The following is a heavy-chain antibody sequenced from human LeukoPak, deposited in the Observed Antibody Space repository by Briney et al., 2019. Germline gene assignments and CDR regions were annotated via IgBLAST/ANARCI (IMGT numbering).Heavy chain of an antibody. CDR3: ARHPRHAYVSYFDY. J-gene: IGHJ4*02. CDR2: IYYSGST. CDR1: GFTFSSYA. Sequence: PGGSLRLSCAASGFTFSSYAMSWVRQAPGKGLEWIGSIYYSGSTYYNPSLKSRVTISVDTSKNQFSLKLSSVTAADTAVYYCARHPRHAYVSYFDYWGQGTLVTVS. D-gene: IGHD3-16*01. V-gene: IGHV4-39*01.